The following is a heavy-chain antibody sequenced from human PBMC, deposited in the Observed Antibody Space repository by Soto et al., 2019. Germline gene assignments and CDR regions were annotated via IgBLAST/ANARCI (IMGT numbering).Heavy chain of an antibody. CDR2: INHSGST. D-gene: IGHD3-10*01. V-gene: IGHV4-34*01. J-gene: IGHJ6*02. CDR3: ARGTYYYGSGSYYNYYYYGMDV. CDR1: GGSFSGYY. Sequence: PSDTLSLTCAVYGGSFSGYYWSWIRQPPGKGLEWIGEINHSGSTNYNPSLKSRVTISVDTSKNQFSLKLSSVTAADTAVYYCARGTYYYGSGSYYNYYYYGMDVWGQGTTVTVSS.